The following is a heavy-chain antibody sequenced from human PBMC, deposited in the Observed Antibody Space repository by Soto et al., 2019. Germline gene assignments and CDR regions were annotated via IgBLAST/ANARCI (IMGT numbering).Heavy chain of an antibody. J-gene: IGHJ6*03. Sequence: SVKVSCKASGGTFSSYTISWVRQAPGQGLEWMGRIIPILGIANYAQKFQGRVTITADKSTSTAYMELSSLRSEDTAVYYCAREGAGYEDHYYYYYMDVWRKGTTVTVSS. D-gene: IGHD5-12*01. CDR3: AREGAGYEDHYYYYYMDV. V-gene: IGHV1-69*04. CDR1: GGTFSSYT. CDR2: IIPILGIA.